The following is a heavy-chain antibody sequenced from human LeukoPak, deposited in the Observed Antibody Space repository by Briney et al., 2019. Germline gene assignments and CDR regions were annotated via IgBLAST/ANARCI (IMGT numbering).Heavy chain of an antibody. CDR1: GYTFTSYG. V-gene: IGHV1-18*01. J-gene: IGHJ5*02. Sequence: GASVKVSCKASGYTFTSYGISWVRQAPGQGLEWMGWISAYNGNTNYAQKLQGRVTMTTDTSTSTAYMELRSLRSDDTAVYYCARVLSRYYGSGSYVPGGWFDPWGQGTLVTVSS. D-gene: IGHD3-10*01. CDR3: ARVLSRYYGSGSYVPGGWFDP. CDR2: ISAYNGNT.